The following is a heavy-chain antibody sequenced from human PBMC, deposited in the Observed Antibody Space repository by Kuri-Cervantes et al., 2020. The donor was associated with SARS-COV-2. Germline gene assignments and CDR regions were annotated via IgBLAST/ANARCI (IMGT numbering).Heavy chain of an antibody. CDR1: TFTFNNYA. Sequence: GSLKISCAASTFTFNNYALIWVRQAPGKGLEWVSSISVPGGDTNYADSVKGRFTISRDNSKDTLYLQMNSLRAEDTAVYYCATVYTMGVSLDWGQGTLVTVSS. CDR2: ISVPGGDT. CDR3: ATVYTMGVSLD. V-gene: IGHV3-23*01. D-gene: IGHD3-16*01. J-gene: IGHJ4*02.